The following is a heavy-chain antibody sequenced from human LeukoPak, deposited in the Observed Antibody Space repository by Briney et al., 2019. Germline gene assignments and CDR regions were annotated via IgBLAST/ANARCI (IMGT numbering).Heavy chain of an antibody. Sequence: KPSETLSLTCTVSGGSISSSSYYWGWIRQPPGKGLEWIGSIYYSGSTYYNPSLKSRVTISVDTSKNQFSLKLSSVTAADTAVYYCARRSSSCFDYWGQGTLVTVSS. V-gene: IGHV4-39*01. J-gene: IGHJ4*02. CDR2: IYYSGST. CDR3: ARRSSSCFDY. D-gene: IGHD6-13*01. CDR1: GGSISSSSYY.